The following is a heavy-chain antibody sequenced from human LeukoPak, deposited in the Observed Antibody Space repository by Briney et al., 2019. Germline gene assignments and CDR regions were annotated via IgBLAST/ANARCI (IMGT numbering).Heavy chain of an antibody. J-gene: IGHJ4*02. Sequence: GGSLRLSCAASGFTVSSNYMSWVRQAPGKGLEWVSVIYSGGSTYYADSVKGRFTISRDNAKNSLYLQMNSLRAKDTAVYYRARNTYYYDSSGYFLPPLDYWGQGTLVTVSS. CDR2: IYSGGST. CDR3: ARNTYYYDSSGYFLPPLDY. D-gene: IGHD3-22*01. V-gene: IGHV3-66*01. CDR1: GFTVSSNY.